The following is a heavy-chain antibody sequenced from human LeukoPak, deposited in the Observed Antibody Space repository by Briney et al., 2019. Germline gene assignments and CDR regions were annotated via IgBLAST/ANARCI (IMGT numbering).Heavy chain of an antibody. Sequence: GGSLRLSCAASGFTFSSYWMSWVRQAPGKGLEWVANIKEDGSEKYYVDSVKGRFTISRDNAKNSVYLQMNSLRVEDTAVYYCARDKYWNYFDYWGQGTLITVSS. J-gene: IGHJ4*02. CDR1: GFTFSSYW. CDR2: IKEDGSEK. D-gene: IGHD2-8*02. V-gene: IGHV3-7*01. CDR3: ARDKYWNYFDY.